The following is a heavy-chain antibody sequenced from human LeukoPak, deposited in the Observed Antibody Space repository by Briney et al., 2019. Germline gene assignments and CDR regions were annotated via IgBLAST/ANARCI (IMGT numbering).Heavy chain of an antibody. D-gene: IGHD6-13*01. Sequence: WASVKVSCKASGYTFTGYYMHWVRQAPGQGLEWMGWINPNTGDTNYAQKFQGRVTMTRDTSISTAYMELSRLTSDDTAVYYCARESSSSTWTFHYWGQGTLVTVSS. CDR2: INPNTGDT. CDR1: GYTFTGYY. V-gene: IGHV1-2*02. J-gene: IGHJ4*02. CDR3: ARESSSSTWTFHY.